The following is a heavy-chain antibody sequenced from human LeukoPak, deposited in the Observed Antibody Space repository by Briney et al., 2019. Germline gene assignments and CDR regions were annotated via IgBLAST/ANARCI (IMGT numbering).Heavy chain of an antibody. CDR1: GYTFTSYN. CDR2: RNPNSGNT. V-gene: IGHV1-8*01. D-gene: IGHD2-8*01. J-gene: IGHJ4*02. CDR3: ARGPSKYCTNGVCLHKTRGSRLGY. Sequence: GASLKVSCTASGYTFTSYNINWGRQATPQGLEWMGWRNPNSGNTAYAQKFQGRVTMTWNTSISTAYMELSSLRSEDTAVYYCARGPSKYCTNGVCLHKTRGSRLGYWGQGTLVTVSS.